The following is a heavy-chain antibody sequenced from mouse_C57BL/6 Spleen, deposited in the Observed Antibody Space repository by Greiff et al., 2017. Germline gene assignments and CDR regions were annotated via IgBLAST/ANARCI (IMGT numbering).Heavy chain of an antibody. Sequence: VQLQQPGAELVRPGTSVKLSCKASGYTFTSYRMHWVKQRPGQGLEWIGVIDPSDSYTNYNQKFKGKATLTVDTSSSTAYMQLSSLTSEDSAVYYCRYDYDGFAYWGQGTLVTVSA. CDR3: RYDYDGFAY. CDR1: GYTFTSYR. V-gene: IGHV1-59*01. D-gene: IGHD2-4*01. CDR2: IDPSDSYT. J-gene: IGHJ3*01.